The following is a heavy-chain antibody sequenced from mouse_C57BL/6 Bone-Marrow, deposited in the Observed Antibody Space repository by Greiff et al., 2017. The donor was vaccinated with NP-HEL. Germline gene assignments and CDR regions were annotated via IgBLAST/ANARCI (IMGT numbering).Heavy chain of an antibody. CDR1: GFTFSSYA. CDR2: ISDGGSYT. Sequence: EVQVVESGGGLVKPGGSLKLSCAASGFTFSSYAMSWVRQTPEKRLEWVATISDGGSYTYYPDNVKGRFTISRDNAKNNLYLQMSHLKSEDTAMYYCARADWDGAWFAYWGQGTLVTVSA. CDR3: ARADWDGAWFAY. J-gene: IGHJ3*01. V-gene: IGHV5-4*01. D-gene: IGHD4-1*01.